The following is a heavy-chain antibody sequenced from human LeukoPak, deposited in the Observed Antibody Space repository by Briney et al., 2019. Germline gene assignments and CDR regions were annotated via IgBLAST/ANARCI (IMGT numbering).Heavy chain of an antibody. D-gene: IGHD2-2*01. Sequence: SETLSLTCTVSGGSISSYYWSWIRQPAGKGLEWIGRIYTSGSTNYNPSLKSRVTISVDTSKNQISLKLSSVTAADTAVYYCARDLGQLQYNWYDPWGQGTLVTVSS. CDR3: ARDLGQLQYNWYDP. V-gene: IGHV4-4*07. CDR1: GGSISSYY. J-gene: IGHJ5*02. CDR2: IYTSGST.